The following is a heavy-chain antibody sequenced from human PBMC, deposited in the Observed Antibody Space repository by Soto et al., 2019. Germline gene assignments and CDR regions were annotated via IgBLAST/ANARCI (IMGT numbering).Heavy chain of an antibody. D-gene: IGHD2-2*03. Sequence: QVRLQESGPGLVKPSETLSLTCTVSGGSISPSYWNWVRQPPGKRPEWIGCIYYTGNTHYNPSLTSRVTISRDTSKNHFSLELTSVTAADTAMYFCAAGLDHNKVGYWGQGTLVTVSS. CDR1: GGSISPSY. CDR3: AAGLDHNKVGY. J-gene: IGHJ4*02. CDR2: IYYTGNT. V-gene: IGHV4-59*01.